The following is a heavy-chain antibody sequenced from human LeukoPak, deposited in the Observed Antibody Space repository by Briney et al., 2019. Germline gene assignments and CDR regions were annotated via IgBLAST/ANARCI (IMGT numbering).Heavy chain of an antibody. CDR3: ARDSQTIANWFDP. J-gene: IGHJ5*02. D-gene: IGHD6-13*01. CDR2: ISSSSSYI. V-gene: IGHV3-21*01. Sequence: PGGSLRLSCAASGFTFSSYSMNWVRQAPGKGLEWVSSISSSSSYIYYADSVKGRFTISRDNAKNSLYLQMNSLRAEDTAVYYCARDSQTIANWFDPWGQGTLVTVSS. CDR1: GFTFSSYS.